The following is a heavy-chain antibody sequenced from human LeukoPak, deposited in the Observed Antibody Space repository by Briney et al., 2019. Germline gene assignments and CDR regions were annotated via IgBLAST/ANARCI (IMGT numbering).Heavy chain of an antibody. CDR1: GDIVSSNSAA. J-gene: IGHJ5*02. CDR2: TYYRSKWYH. D-gene: IGHD4-17*01. V-gene: IGHV6-1*01. CDR3: ARDLRTYMGINWFDP. Sequence: SQTPSLTCAISGDIVSSNSAAWNWSRQSPSRGLEWLGRTYYRSKWYHDYAVSMKGRLTINQDTSKNQFSLQLTSVTPDDTAIYYCARDLRTYMGINWFDPWGQGTLVTVSS.